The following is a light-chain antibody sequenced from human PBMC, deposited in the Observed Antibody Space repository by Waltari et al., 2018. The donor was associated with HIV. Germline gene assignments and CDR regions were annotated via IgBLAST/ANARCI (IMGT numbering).Light chain of an antibody. CDR1: QSISSS. Sequence: DIQMTQSPSSLSASVGDRVTITCRASQSISSSLNCYQQKPGKAPKILIYAASSLQSGVPSRFSGSASGTDFTLTISSLQPEDFATYYCQQSYSTLFTFGPGTKVDIK. CDR2: AAS. J-gene: IGKJ3*01. CDR3: QQSYSTLFT. V-gene: IGKV1-39*01.